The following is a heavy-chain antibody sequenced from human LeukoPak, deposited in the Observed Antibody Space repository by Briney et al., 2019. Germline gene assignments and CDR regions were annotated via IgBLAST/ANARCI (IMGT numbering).Heavy chain of an antibody. D-gene: IGHD4-23*01. CDR2: IRYDGSNK. Sequence: GGSLRLSCAASGFTFSSYGMHWVRQAPGKGLEWVAFIRYDGSNKYYADSMKGRFTISRDNAKNSLYLQMNSLRDEDTAVYYCVRGFYGGNPLDALDIWGQGTMVTVSS. J-gene: IGHJ3*02. V-gene: IGHV3-30*02. CDR3: VRGFYGGNPLDALDI. CDR1: GFTFSSYG.